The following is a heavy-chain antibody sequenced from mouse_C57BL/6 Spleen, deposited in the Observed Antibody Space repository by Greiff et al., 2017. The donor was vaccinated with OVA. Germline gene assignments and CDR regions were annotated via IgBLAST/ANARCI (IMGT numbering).Heavy chain of an antibody. CDR1: CYTFTSYW. J-gene: IGHJ2*01. Sequence: QVQLQQPGAELVTPGASVKLSCQASCYTFTSYWITWVTQRPGQGLVLIGDIYPGSGSTNYNEKFKSKATLTVDTSSSTAYMQLSSLTSEDSAVYYCARSDSNYFSDYWGQGTTLTVSS. CDR2: IYPGSGST. CDR3: ARSDSNYFSDY. V-gene: IGHV1-55*01. D-gene: IGHD2-5*01.